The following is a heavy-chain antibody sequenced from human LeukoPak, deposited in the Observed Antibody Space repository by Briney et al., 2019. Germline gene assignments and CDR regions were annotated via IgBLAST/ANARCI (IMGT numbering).Heavy chain of an antibody. J-gene: IGHJ4*02. CDR3: AKDVSYDSSAFDY. Sequence: GRSLRLSCAASGFTFDDYAMHWVRHAPGKGLEWVSGISWNSGSIGYADSVKGRFTISRDNAKNSLYLQMNSLRAEDTALYYCAKDVSYDSSAFDYWGQGTLVTVSS. V-gene: IGHV3-9*01. D-gene: IGHD3-22*01. CDR2: ISWNSGSI. CDR1: GFTFDDYA.